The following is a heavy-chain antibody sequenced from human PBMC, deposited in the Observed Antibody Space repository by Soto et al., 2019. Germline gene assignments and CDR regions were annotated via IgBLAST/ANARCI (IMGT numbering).Heavy chain of an antibody. CDR3: AQTLGLAVAGPGRFDL. CDR1: GGTFSRYA. V-gene: IGHV1-69*12. D-gene: IGHD6-19*01. J-gene: IGHJ2*01. Sequence: QVQLVQSGAEVKKYGSSVKVSCKASGGTFSRYAISWVRQAPGQGREWMGVITPMFGTANYAQKLQGRVTITADESTSTTYMELSSLRSDDTAVYYCAQTLGLAVAGPGRFDLWGRGTLVTVSS. CDR2: ITPMFGTA.